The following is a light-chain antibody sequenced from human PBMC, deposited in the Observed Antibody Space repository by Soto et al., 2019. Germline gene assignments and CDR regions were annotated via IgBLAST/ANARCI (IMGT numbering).Light chain of an antibody. Sequence: DIQMTQSPSSLSASVGDTVTIXXRASQSISHYLSWYPQKPGKAPKLXVYAAYTLQSGVPSRFSGSGSGTDFTLTISSLQPEEFATYYCQQSYSTPITFGQGTRLEIK. J-gene: IGKJ5*01. CDR2: AAY. CDR1: QSISHY. V-gene: IGKV1-39*01. CDR3: QQSYSTPIT.